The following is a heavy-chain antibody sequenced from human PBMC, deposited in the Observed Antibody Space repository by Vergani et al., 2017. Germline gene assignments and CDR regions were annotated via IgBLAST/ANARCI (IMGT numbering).Heavy chain of an antibody. D-gene: IGHD3-3*01. CDR2: IYYSGST. CDR3: ASSSSPAYYDFWSGYSNFDY. J-gene: IGHJ4*02. CDR1: GGSLSRYY. V-gene: IGHV4-59*06. Sequence: QVQLQESGPGLVKPSETLSLTCTVSGGSLSRYYWSWIRQPAGKGLEWIGYIYYSGSTYYNPSLKSRVTISVDTSKNQFSLKLSSVTAADTAVYYCASSSSPAYYDFWSGYSNFDYWGQGTLVTVSS.